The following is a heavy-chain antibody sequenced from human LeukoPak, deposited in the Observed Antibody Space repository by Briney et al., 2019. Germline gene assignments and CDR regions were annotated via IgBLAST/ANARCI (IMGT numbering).Heavy chain of an antibody. J-gene: IGHJ4*02. Sequence: ASVKVSCKASGYTFTGYYMRWVRQAPGRGLEWMGRTNPNSGGTNYPQKFQGRVTMTRDTSISTAYMELSRLRSDDTAVYYCASSGAVAVFDYWGQGTLVTVSS. CDR2: TNPNSGGT. CDR1: GYTFTGYY. D-gene: IGHD6-19*01. V-gene: IGHV1-2*06. CDR3: ASSGAVAVFDY.